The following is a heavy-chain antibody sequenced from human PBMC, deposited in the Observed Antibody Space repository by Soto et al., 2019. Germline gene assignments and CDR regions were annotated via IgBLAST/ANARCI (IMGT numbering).Heavy chain of an antibody. CDR2: ISGSGDTT. D-gene: IGHD6-13*01. V-gene: IGHV3-23*01. CDR3: AKADYSYSWAPGDY. Sequence: EVQVLESWGGLVQPGGSLRLSCVISRLTFSNYALNWVRQAPGKGLEWVSSISGSGDTTYYADSVKGRFTISRDNSKNTLYLQMNSLRVEDTALYYCAKADYSYSWAPGDYWGQGTLVTVSS. J-gene: IGHJ4*02. CDR1: RLTFSNYA.